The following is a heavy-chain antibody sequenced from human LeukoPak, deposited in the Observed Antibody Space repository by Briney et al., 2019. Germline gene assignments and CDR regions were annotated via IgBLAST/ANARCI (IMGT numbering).Heavy chain of an antibody. J-gene: IGHJ4*02. CDR1: GYTFTSYG. D-gene: IGHD6-13*01. Sequence: ASVTVSCKGSGYTFTSYGISWVRQAPGQGLEWMGWINANNGNTNYAQNLQGRVTMTTDTSTNTVYMELRSLRSDDTAVYYCARGPIAAAGDYWGQGTLVTVSS. CDR2: INANNGNT. CDR3: ARGPIAAAGDY. V-gene: IGHV1-18*01.